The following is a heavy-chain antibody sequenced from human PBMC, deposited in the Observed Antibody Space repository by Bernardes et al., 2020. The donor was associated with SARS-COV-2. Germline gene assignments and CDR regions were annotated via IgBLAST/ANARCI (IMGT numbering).Heavy chain of an antibody. D-gene: IGHD4-17*01. CDR2: ISGSGGST. CDR3: AKCPTMYDYGDYFDY. Sequence: VGSLLLSCAASGFTFSSYAMSWVRQAPGKGLAWVSAISGSGGSTYYADSVKGRFTISRDNSKNTLYLQMNSLRAEDTAVYYCAKCPTMYDYGDYFDYWGQGTLVTVS. CDR1: GFTFSSYA. V-gene: IGHV3-23*01. J-gene: IGHJ4*02.